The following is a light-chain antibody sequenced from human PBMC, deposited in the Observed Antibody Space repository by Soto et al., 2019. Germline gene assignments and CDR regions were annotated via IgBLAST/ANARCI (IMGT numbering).Light chain of an antibody. V-gene: IGLV2-14*01. CDR1: SSDVGGYNY. CDR3: SSYTSSSTHAV. Sequence: QSALTQPDSVSGSPGQSITISCTGTSSDVGGYNYVSWYQQHPGKAPKLMIYDVSNRPSGVSNRFSGSKSGNTASLTISGLQAEDEADYHCSSYTSSSTHAVFGGGTKLTVL. J-gene: IGLJ2*01. CDR2: DVS.